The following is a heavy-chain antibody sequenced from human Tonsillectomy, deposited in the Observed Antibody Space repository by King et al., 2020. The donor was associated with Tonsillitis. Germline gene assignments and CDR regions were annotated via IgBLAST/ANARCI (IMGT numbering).Heavy chain of an antibody. CDR2: IYTSGST. D-gene: IGHD3-3*01. J-gene: IGHJ3*02. CDR1: GGSISSGSYY. V-gene: IGHV4-61*02. Sequence: VQLQESGPGLVKPSQTLSLTCTVSGGSISSGSYYWSWIRQPAGKGLEWIGRIYTSGSTNYNPSLKSRVTMSVDTSKNQFSLKLSSVTAADTAVYYCAREPARITIFGVVSRTDAFDIWGQGTMVTVSS. CDR3: AREPARITIFGVVSRTDAFDI.